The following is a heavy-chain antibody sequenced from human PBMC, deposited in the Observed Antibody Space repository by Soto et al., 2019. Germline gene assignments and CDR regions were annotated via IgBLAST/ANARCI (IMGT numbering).Heavy chain of an antibody. CDR1: GYTFTSYA. Sequence: ASVKVSCKASGYTFTSYAMHWVRQAPGQRLEWMGWINAGNGNTKYSQKFQGRVTITRDTSASTAYIELSSLRSEDTAVYYCARAHFGYCSGGSCSPGFWFDPWGQGTLVTVSS. D-gene: IGHD2-15*01. CDR2: INAGNGNT. CDR3: ARAHFGYCSGGSCSPGFWFDP. V-gene: IGHV1-3*01. J-gene: IGHJ5*02.